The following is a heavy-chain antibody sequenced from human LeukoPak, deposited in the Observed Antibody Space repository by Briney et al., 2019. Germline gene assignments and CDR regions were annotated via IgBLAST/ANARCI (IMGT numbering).Heavy chain of an antibody. D-gene: IGHD4-23*01. J-gene: IGHJ4*02. CDR2: IYTSGST. Sequence: ASETLSLTCTVSGGSISSGSYYWSWIRQPAGKGLEWIGRIYTSGSTNYNPSLKSRVTISLDTSKNQFSLKLSSVTAADTAVYYCANSIDFDYGGYYFDYWGQGALVTISS. CDR3: ANSIDFDYGGYYFDY. V-gene: IGHV4-61*02. CDR1: GGSISSGSYY.